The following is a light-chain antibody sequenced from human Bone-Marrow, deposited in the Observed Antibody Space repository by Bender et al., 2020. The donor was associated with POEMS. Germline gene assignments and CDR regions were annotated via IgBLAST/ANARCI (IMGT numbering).Light chain of an antibody. Sequence: QSALTQPASVSGSPGQSITISCTGTSSDVGSYNLVSWYQQHPGKAPKLMIYEDTKRPSGVSSRFSGSKSGNTASLTISGLQAEDEADYYCCSYARSSTYVFGTGTKVTVL. J-gene: IGLJ1*01. CDR3: CSYARSSTYV. CDR2: EDT. CDR1: SSDVGSYNL. V-gene: IGLV2-23*01.